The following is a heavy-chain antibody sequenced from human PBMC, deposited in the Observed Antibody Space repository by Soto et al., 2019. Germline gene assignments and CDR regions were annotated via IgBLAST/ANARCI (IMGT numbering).Heavy chain of an antibody. CDR3: TKLRTITTGASDC. V-gene: IGHV3-23*01. CDR2: MSGGGAIT. CDR1: GFTFGNYA. D-gene: IGHD1-1*01. J-gene: IGHJ4*02. Sequence: PGGSLRLSCTASGFTFGNYAMSWVRQAPGKGLEWVSTMSGGGAITDYADSVKGRFTISRDNSKNTLYLEMDSLRAGDTAVYYCTKLRTITTGASDCWGQGTLVTVSS.